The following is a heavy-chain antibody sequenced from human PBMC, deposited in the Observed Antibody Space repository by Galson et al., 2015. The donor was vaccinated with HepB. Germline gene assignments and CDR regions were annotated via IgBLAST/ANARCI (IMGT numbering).Heavy chain of an antibody. CDR1: GFTFSSYG. CDR2: ISYDGSNK. V-gene: IGHV3-30*18. CDR3: AKDPSRLQIGYWFDP. J-gene: IGHJ5*02. D-gene: IGHD2-15*01. Sequence: SLRLSCAASGFTFSSYGMHWVRQVPGKGLEWVAVISYDGSNKYYADSVKGRFTISRDNSKNTLYLQMNSLRAEDTAVYYCAKDPSRLQIGYWFDPWGQGTLVTVSS.